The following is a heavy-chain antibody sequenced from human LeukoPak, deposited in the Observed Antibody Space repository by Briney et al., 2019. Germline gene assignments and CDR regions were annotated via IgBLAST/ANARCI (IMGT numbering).Heavy chain of an antibody. Sequence: GGSLRLSCAASGFAFSSDAMTWVRQTPGKGLEWVSTIDISGDRTNYADSVKGRFTSSRDNSKNTLYLQVNSLRVEDTAIYYCAKDVSNFIGASDAWGQGTMVTVSS. D-gene: IGHD2-8*01. V-gene: IGHV3-23*01. CDR3: AKDVSNFIGASDA. CDR2: IDISGDRT. CDR1: GFAFSSDA. J-gene: IGHJ3*01.